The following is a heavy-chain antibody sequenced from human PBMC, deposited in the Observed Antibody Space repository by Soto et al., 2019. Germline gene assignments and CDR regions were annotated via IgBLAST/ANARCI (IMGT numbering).Heavy chain of an antibody. CDR2: INAGNGNT. CDR3: ARDPLREQPHPDPAFDY. J-gene: IGHJ4*01. Sequence: DSVKVSCKASGYTFTSYAMHWVRQAPGQRLEWMGWINAGNGNTKYSQKFQGRVTITRDTSASTAYMELSSLRSEDTAVYYCARDPLREQPHPDPAFDYRGHGPLVTVSS. D-gene: IGHD1-1*01. V-gene: IGHV1-3*01. CDR1: GYTFTSYA.